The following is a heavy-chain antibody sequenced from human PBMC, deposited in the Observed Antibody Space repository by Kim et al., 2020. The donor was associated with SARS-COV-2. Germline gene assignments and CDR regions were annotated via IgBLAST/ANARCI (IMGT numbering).Heavy chain of an antibody. CDR1: GFTFSAYW. V-gene: IGHV3-74*01. J-gene: IGHJ4*02. D-gene: IGHD3-3*01. CDR3: ARDLDWMLYDY. Sequence: GGSLRLSCAASGFTFSAYWMHWVRQAPGKGLVWVSRIKTDGSTKIYADSVKGRFTISRDNAKNTLYLLMNSLRAEDTAVYYCARDLDWMLYDYWGQGTLV. CDR2: IKTDGSTK.